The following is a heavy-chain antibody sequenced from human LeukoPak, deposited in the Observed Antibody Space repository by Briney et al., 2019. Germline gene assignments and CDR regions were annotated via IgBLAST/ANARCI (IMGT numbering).Heavy chain of an antibody. J-gene: IGHJ2*01. CDR3: ATEAIVVVTARDYWYFDL. CDR2: IIPILGIP. V-gene: IGHV1-69*04. CDR1: GGTFSSYA. Sequence: EASVKVSCKASGGTFSSYAIGWVRQAPGQGLEWMGRIIPILGIPNYAQKFQGRVTITADKSTTTAYMELSSLRSEDTAVYYCATEAIVVVTARDYWYFDLWGRGTLVTVSS. D-gene: IGHD2-21*02.